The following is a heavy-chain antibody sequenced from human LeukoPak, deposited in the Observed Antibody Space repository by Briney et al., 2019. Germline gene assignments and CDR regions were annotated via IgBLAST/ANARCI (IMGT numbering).Heavy chain of an antibody. V-gene: IGHV4-59*01. Sequence: SETLSLTCTVSGGSISTYYWTWIRQPPGKGLEWIGYVYHSGSTNYNPSLKSRVTMSVDTSKNQFSLTLTSVTVADTAIYYCARRLAVAPQSSFDYWARESWSPSPQ. D-gene: IGHD6-19*01. CDR2: VYHSGST. CDR1: GGSISTYY. CDR3: ARRLAVAPQSSFDY. J-gene: IGHJ4*02.